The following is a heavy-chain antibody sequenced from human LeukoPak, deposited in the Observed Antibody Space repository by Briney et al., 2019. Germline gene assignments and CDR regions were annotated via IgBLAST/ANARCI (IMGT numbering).Heavy chain of an antibody. CDR3: ARERTGYYMAV. CDR1: GFTFSSYW. J-gene: IGHJ6*03. Sequence: GGSLRLSCAASGFTFSSYWMNWVRPAPGKGLEWVSYISSSGSTIYYADSVKGRFTISRGNAKNSLYLQMNSLRAEDTAVYYCARERTGYYMAVWGKGTTVTISS. V-gene: IGHV3-48*04. D-gene: IGHD1-14*01. CDR2: ISSSGSTI.